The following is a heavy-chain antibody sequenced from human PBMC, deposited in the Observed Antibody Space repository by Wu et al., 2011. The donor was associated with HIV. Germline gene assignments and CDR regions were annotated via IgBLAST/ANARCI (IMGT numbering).Heavy chain of an antibody. CDR2: IIPFFGTS. V-gene: IGHV1-69*06. D-gene: IGHD6-19*01. CDR3: ARDLSGTFDL. J-gene: IGHJ4*02. Sequence: ISWVRQAPGQGLEWMGKIIPFFGTSNYAQTFQDRVTITADKSTNTAYMELSSLRFDDTAVYYCARDLSGTFDLWGQGTLVTVSS.